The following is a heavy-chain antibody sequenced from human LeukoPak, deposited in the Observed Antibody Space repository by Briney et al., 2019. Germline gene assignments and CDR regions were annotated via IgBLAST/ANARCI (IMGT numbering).Heavy chain of an antibody. Sequence: ASVKVSCKASGYTFTSYYMHWVRQAPGQGLEWMGIINPSGGSTSYAQKFQGRVTMTRDTSTSTVYMELSSLRSEDTAVYYCARDLSGVVAAAGTGGDCYYGMDVWGRGTTVSVP. CDR1: GYTFTSYY. D-gene: IGHD6-13*01. V-gene: IGHV1-46*01. J-gene: IGHJ6*02. CDR2: INPSGGST. CDR3: ARDLSGVVAAAGTGGDCYYGMDV.